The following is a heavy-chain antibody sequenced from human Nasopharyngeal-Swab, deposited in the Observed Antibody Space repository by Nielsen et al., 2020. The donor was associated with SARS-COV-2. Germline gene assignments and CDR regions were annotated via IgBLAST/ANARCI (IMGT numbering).Heavy chain of an antibody. Sequence: GESLKISCAASGFTFSSYGMHWVRQAPGQGLEWVAVIWYDGSNKYYADSVKGRFTISRDNSKNTLYLQMNSLRAEDTAVYYCARDLWDYYDSSGYYGGHDYWGQGTLVTVSS. V-gene: IGHV3-33*01. D-gene: IGHD3-22*01. CDR2: IWYDGSNK. J-gene: IGHJ4*02. CDR1: GFTFSSYG. CDR3: ARDLWDYYDSSGYYGGHDY.